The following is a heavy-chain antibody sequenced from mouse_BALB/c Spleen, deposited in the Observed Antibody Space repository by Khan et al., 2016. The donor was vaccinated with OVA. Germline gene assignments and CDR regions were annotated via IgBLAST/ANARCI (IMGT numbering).Heavy chain of an antibody. J-gene: IGHJ3*01. D-gene: IGHD2-1*01. CDR2: IDPANDDT. V-gene: IGHV14-3*02. CDR3: ATSYGNPFAY. Sequence: VQLKESGAEFVKPGASVKLSCTASGFNIKDTYIHWVNQRPEQGLEWIGRIDPANDDTKYDPKFQGKATITADTSSNTVYLHLSSLTSEDTAVYYCATSYGNPFAYWGQGTLVTVSA. CDR1: GFNIKDTY.